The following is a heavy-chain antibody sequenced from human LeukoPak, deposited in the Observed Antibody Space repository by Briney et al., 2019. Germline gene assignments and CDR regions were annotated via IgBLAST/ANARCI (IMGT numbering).Heavy chain of an antibody. Sequence: PSETLSLTCAVYGGSLSGYYWSWIRQPPGKGLEWIGEINHSGSTNYNPALKSQVTISVDTPKNQFSLKLSSVTAADTAVYYCARGPSCPLGYRMHVWGQGTTVPVSS. CDR3: ARGPSCPLGYRMHV. D-gene: IGHD7-27*01. J-gene: IGHJ6*02. V-gene: IGHV4-34*01. CDR2: INHSGST. CDR1: GGSLSGYY.